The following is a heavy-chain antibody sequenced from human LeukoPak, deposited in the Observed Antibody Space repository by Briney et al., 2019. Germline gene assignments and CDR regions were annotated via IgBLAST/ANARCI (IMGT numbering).Heavy chain of an antibody. CDR2: IYYSGST. V-gene: IGHV4-59*01. CDR1: GGSISSYY. D-gene: IGHD3-3*01. CDR3: ARDRGFWSGYPQGFDP. Sequence: SQTLSLTCTVSGGSISSYYWSWIRQPPGKGLEWIGYIYYSGSTNYNPSLKSRVTISVDTSKNQFSLKLSSVTAADPAVYYCARDRGFWSGYPQGFDPWGQGTLVTVSS. J-gene: IGHJ5*02.